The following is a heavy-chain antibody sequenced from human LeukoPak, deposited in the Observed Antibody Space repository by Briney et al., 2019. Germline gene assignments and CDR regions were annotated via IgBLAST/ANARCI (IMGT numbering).Heavy chain of an antibody. Sequence: GGSLRLSCAASGFTFSSYAMSWVREAPGKGLEWGSAISCSGGSTYYADSVKGRFTISRDNSKNTLYRQMNSLRAEDTAVYHCAKVRRPSLPPGESGYWGQGTLVTVSS. CDR2: ISCSGGST. D-gene: IGHD3-10*01. CDR3: AKVRRPSLPPGESGY. V-gene: IGHV3-23*01. CDR1: GFTFSSYA. J-gene: IGHJ4*02.